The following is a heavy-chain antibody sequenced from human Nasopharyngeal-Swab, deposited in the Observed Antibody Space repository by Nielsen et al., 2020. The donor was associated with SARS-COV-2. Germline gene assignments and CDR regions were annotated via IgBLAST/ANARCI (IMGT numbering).Heavy chain of an antibody. V-gene: IGHV3-9*01. CDR2: ISLNSGST. CDR1: GFTFDDYA. CDR3: AKDNNPYYYDSSGYAFDI. Sequence: SLKISCAASGFTFDDYAMHWVRQAPGKGLEWVSGISLNSGSTGYADSVKGRFTISRDNAKNSLYLQMNSLRAEDTALYYCAKDNNPYYYDSSGYAFDIWGQGTMVTVSS. D-gene: IGHD3-22*01. J-gene: IGHJ3*02.